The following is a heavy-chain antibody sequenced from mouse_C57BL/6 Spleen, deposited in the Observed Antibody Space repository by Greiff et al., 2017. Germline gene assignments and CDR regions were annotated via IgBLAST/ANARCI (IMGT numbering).Heavy chain of an antibody. CDR3: ARLTRSSPRYCDY. V-gene: IGHV1-59*01. CDR1: GYTFTSYW. CDR2: IDPSDSYT. J-gene: IGHJ2*01. D-gene: IGHD1-1*01. Sequence: QVQLQQPGAELVRPGTSVKLSCKASGYTFTSYWMHWVKQRPGQGLEWIGVIDPSDSYTNYNQKFKGKATLTVDTSSSTAYMQLSSLTSEDSAVYYCARLTRSSPRYCDYWGQGATLTVAS.